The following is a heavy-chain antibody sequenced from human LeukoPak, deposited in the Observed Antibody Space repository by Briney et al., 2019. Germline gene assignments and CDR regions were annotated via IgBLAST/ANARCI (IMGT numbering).Heavy chain of an antibody. CDR1: GYTFTSYG. CDR2: ISAYNGNT. CDR3: ASGDDFWSGYWN. J-gene: IGHJ4*02. D-gene: IGHD3-3*01. V-gene: IGHV1-18*01. Sequence: GASVKVSCKASGYTFTSYGISWVRQPPGQGLEWMGWISAYNGNTNYAQKLQGRVAMTTDTSTSTAYMELRSLGSDDTAVYYCASGDDFWSGYWNWGQGTLVTVSS.